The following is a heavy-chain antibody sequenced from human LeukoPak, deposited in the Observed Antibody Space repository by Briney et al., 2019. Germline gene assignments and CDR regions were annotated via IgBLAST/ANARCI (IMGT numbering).Heavy chain of an antibody. CDR3: ARDATYSSSSTDAFDI. Sequence: ASVKVSCKASGYTFTGYYMHWVRQAPGQGLEWMGWINPNSGGTNYAQKFQGWVTMTRDTSISTAYMELSRLRSDDTAVYYCARDATYSSSSTDAFDIWGQGTMVTVSS. V-gene: IGHV1-2*04. J-gene: IGHJ3*02. CDR2: INPNSGGT. D-gene: IGHD6-6*01. CDR1: GYTFTGYY.